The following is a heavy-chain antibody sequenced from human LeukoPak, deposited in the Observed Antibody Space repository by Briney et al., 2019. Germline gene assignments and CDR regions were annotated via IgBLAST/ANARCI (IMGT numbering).Heavy chain of an antibody. Sequence: PGGSLRLSCAASGFTFSNAWMSWVRQAPGKGLEWVGRIKSKTDGGTTDYAAPVKGRFTISRDDSKNTLYLQMNSLKTEDTAVYYCTTPPYGDYEGAFDIWGQGTMVTVSS. V-gene: IGHV3-15*01. J-gene: IGHJ3*02. CDR1: GFTFSNAW. CDR3: TTPPYGDYEGAFDI. D-gene: IGHD4-17*01. CDR2: IKSKTDGGTT.